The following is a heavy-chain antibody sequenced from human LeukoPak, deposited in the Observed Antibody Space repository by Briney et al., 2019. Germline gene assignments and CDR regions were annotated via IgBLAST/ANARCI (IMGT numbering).Heavy chain of an antibody. CDR3: LYGSGSYYDFDY. Sequence: ASVKVSCKASGYTFTGYYMHWVRQAPGQGLEWMGWISAYNGNTNYAQKPQGRVTMTTDTSTSTAYMELRSLRSDDTAVYHCLYGSGSYYDFDYWGQGTLVTVSS. V-gene: IGHV1-18*04. D-gene: IGHD3-10*01. CDR2: ISAYNGNT. J-gene: IGHJ4*02. CDR1: GYTFTGYY.